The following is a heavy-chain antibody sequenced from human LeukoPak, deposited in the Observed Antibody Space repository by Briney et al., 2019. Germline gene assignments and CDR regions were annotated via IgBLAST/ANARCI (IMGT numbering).Heavy chain of an antibody. D-gene: IGHD7-27*01. Sequence: ASVKVSCKASGYTFTGYHMHGVRQAPGQGLEWRGWINPNSGGTNYAQKFQGRVAMTRDTSNSTAYMELSRLRSDDTAVYYCARVLTGDDAFDIWGQGTMVTVSS. CDR3: ARVLTGDDAFDI. CDR2: INPNSGGT. J-gene: IGHJ3*02. V-gene: IGHV1-2*02. CDR1: GYTFTGYH.